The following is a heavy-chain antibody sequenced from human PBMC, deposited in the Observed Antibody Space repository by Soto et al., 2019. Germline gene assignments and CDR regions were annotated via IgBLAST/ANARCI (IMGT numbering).Heavy chain of an antibody. CDR3: ARDRPDSSGYYYFDY. D-gene: IGHD3-22*01. V-gene: IGHV1-2*02. CDR2: INPNSGGT. J-gene: IGHJ4*02. CDR1: GYTFTGYY. Sequence: ASVKVSCKASGYTFTGYYMHWVQQAPGQGLEWMGWINPNSGGTNCAQKFQGRVTMTRDTSISTAYMELSRLRSDDTAVYYCARDRPDSSGYYYFDYWGQGXLVTVSS.